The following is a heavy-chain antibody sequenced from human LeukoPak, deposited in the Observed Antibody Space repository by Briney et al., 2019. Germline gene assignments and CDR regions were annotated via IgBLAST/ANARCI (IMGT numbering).Heavy chain of an antibody. CDR3: ARGGPAPHRITLIVVASSTDAFDI. CDR2: ISAYNGDT. CDR1: GYTFTSYG. Sequence: VASVKVSCKASGYTFTSYGISWVRQAPGQGLEWMGWISAYNGDTNYAQKLQGRVTMTTDTSTSTAHMELRSLRSDDTAVYYCARGGPAPHRITLIVVASSTDAFDIWGQGTMVTVSS. J-gene: IGHJ3*02. D-gene: IGHD3-22*01. V-gene: IGHV1-18*01.